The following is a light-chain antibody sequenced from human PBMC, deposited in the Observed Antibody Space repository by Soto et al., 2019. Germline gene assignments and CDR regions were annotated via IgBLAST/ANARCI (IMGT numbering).Light chain of an antibody. J-gene: IGLJ3*02. CDR1: SGYSNYK. Sequence: QPVLTQPPSASASLGASVTLTCTLSSGYSNYKVDWYQQRPGKGPRFVMRVGTGGIVGXXGDGIPDRFSVLGSGLNRYLTXXXXXXXXXXDYXCGADHGSGSNFVWVFGGGTKVTVL. CDR2: VGTGGIVG. V-gene: IGLV9-49*01. CDR3: GADHGSGSNFVWV.